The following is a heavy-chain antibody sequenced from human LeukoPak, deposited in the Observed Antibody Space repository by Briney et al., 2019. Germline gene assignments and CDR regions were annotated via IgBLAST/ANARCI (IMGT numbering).Heavy chain of an antibody. CDR2: ISYDGSNK. J-gene: IGHJ6*02. Sequence: GGSLRLSCAASGFTFSSYAMHWVRQAPGKGLEWVAVISYDGSNKYYADSVKGRFTISRDNPKNTLYLQMNSLRAEDTAVYYCARTYGDYGFCMDVWGQGTTVTVSS. V-gene: IGHV3-30-3*01. CDR3: ARTYGDYGFCMDV. D-gene: IGHD4-17*01. CDR1: GFTFSSYA.